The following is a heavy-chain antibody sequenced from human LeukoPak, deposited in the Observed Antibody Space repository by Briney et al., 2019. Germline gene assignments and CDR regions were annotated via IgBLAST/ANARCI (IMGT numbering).Heavy chain of an antibody. CDR2: ISWNSGSI. V-gene: IGHV3-9*03. D-gene: IGHD6-13*01. CDR1: GFTFDDYA. Sequence: PGGSLRLSCAASGFTFDDYAMHWVRQAPGKGLEWVSGISWNSGSIGYADSVKGRFTISRDNAKNSLYLQMNSLRAEDMALYYCAKDIGDGSSWPGAFDIWGQGTMVTVSS. J-gene: IGHJ3*02. CDR3: AKDIGDGSSWPGAFDI.